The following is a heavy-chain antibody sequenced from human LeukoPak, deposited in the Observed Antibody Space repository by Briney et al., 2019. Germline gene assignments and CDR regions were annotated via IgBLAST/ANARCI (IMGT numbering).Heavy chain of an antibody. D-gene: IGHD3-10*01. J-gene: IGHJ4*02. Sequence: TSETLSLTCTVSGGSVSSSSYYWGWIRQPPGKGLEWIGTIYYSDTTYYNPSLTSRVTISVDTSKNQFSLKLSSVTAADTAVYYCARLIRLVTIVRGVINHFDYWGQGTLVTVSS. CDR2: IYYSDTT. CDR1: GGSVSSSSYY. V-gene: IGHV4-39*01. CDR3: ARLIRLVTIVRGVINHFDY.